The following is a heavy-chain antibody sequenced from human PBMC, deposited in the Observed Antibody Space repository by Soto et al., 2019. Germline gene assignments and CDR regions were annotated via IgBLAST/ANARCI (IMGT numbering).Heavy chain of an antibody. D-gene: IGHD6-13*01. J-gene: IGHJ6*02. V-gene: IGHV4-34*01. CDR3: ARGSSNWSYRYYYYGRDV. CDR1: GGSFSGYY. Sequence: SDTLSLTSAVYGGSFSGYYWSWIRQPPGKGLEWIGETNHSGSTNYNPSLKSRATISVDTPKNQLSLKLSSVTAAVTAVYYCARGSSNWSYRYYYYGRDVWGQGTTVTVSS. CDR2: TNHSGST.